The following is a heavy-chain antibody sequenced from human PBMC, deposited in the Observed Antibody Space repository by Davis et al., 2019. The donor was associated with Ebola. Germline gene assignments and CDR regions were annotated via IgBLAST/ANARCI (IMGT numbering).Heavy chain of an antibody. CDR1: GFTFRSYW. CDR2: INSDGSST. D-gene: IGHD5-12*01. CDR3: ARGIRYSGYYYYGVDV. J-gene: IGHJ6*02. V-gene: IGHV3-74*01. Sequence: GESLKISCAASGFTFRSYWMHWVRQGPGKGLVWVSRINSDGSSTSYADSVKGRFTISRDNAKNTLYLQMHSLRAEDTAVYYCARGIRYSGYYYYGVDVWGQGTTVTVSS.